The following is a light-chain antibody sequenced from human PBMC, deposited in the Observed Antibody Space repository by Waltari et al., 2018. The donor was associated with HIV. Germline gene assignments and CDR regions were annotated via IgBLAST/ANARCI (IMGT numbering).Light chain of an antibody. CDR1: NATIESTY. V-gene: IGLV1-47*01. CDR2: RNS. Sequence: QSVLTQPPSASATPGQRITISCSGGNATIESTYVYWYQQLPGTAPKVFIYRNSQRPSGVPDRFSGSKSGTSASLIISGLRSGDEADYYCASWDDSLNAFVFGTGTKVTVL. J-gene: IGLJ1*01. CDR3: ASWDDSLNAFV.